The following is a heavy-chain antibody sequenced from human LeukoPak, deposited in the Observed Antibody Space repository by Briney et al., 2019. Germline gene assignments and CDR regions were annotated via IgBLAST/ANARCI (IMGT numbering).Heavy chain of an antibody. CDR1: GYTFTSYD. V-gene: IGHV1-2*02. CDR3: ARDIVGATPSGY. Sequence: GASVKVSCKASGYTFTSYDINWVRQATGQGLEWMGWINPNSGGTNYAQKFQGRVTMTRDTSISTAYMELSRLRSDDTAVYYCARDIVGATPSGYWGQGTLVTVSS. D-gene: IGHD1-26*01. CDR2: INPNSGGT. J-gene: IGHJ4*02.